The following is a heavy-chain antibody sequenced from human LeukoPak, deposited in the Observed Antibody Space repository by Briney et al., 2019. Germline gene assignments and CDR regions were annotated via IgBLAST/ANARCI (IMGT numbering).Heavy chain of an antibody. V-gene: IGHV3-21*03. J-gene: IGHJ4*02. D-gene: IGHD5-18*01. CDR3: ASQRGYSYGCDY. CDR1: GFTFSSYS. Sequence: GGSLRVSCAASGFTFSSYSMNWVRQAPGKGLEWVSSISSSSSYIYYADSVKGRFTISRDNAKNSLYLHMNSLRAEDTAVYYCASQRGYSYGCDYWGQGTLVTVSS. CDR2: ISSSSSYI.